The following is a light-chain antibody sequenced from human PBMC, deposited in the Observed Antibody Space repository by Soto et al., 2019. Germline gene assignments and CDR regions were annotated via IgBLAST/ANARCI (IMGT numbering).Light chain of an antibody. Sequence: DIQMTQSPSSLSASVGDRVTITCRASQTVNTYLNWYQQRPGKAPKLLISAASSLKSGVPSRCSGSGSGTDFTLTISSLQPEDSATYYCQHSYSTPPTFGQGTRVEIK. V-gene: IGKV1-39*01. CDR1: QTVNTY. CDR2: AAS. CDR3: QHSYSTPPT. J-gene: IGKJ1*01.